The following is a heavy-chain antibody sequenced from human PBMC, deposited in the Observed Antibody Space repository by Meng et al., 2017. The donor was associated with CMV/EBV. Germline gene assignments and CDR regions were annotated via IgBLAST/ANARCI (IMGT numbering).Heavy chain of an antibody. J-gene: IGHJ5*02. CDR3: ARGIAAAGTSGWGFDP. D-gene: IGHD6-13*01. CDR1: GGTFSSYT. Sequence: SVKVSCKASGGTFSSYTISWVRQAPGQGLEWMGRIIPILGIANYAQKFQGRVTITADKSTSTAYMELSSLRSEDTAVYYCARGIAAAGTSGWGFDPWGQGTLVTVSS. CDR2: IIPILGIA. V-gene: IGHV1-69*02.